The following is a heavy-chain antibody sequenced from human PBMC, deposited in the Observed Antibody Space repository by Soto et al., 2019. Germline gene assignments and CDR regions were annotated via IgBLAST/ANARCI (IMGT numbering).Heavy chain of an antibody. D-gene: IGHD3-10*01. J-gene: IGHJ4*02. Sequence: GGSLRLSCVASGFTFSDYSMSWIRQAPGKGLEWLAFIDSRGRTLSYADSVRGRFTISRDNAENSVYLQMDSPRADDTAVYYCARQVVRNYIDSWGQGNSVTVPS. V-gene: IGHV3-11*01. CDR1: GFTFSDYS. CDR2: IDSRGRTL. CDR3: ARQVVRNYIDS.